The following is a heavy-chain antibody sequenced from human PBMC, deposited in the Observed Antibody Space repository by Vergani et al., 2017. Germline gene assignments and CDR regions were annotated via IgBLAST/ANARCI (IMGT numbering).Heavy chain of an antibody. D-gene: IGHD6-13*01. CDR2: IYYSGST. Sequence: QVQLQESGPGLVKPSETLSLTCTVSGDSISSDYWSWIRQPPGKGLEWIGYIYYSGSTTYNPSLMSRVIISLDTSKKQFSLKLSSVTAADTAVYYCARDRAAAGTFAPSGGWFDPWGQGTLVTVSS. CDR3: ARDRAAAGTFAPSGGWFDP. V-gene: IGHV4-59*01. J-gene: IGHJ5*02. CDR1: GDSISSDY.